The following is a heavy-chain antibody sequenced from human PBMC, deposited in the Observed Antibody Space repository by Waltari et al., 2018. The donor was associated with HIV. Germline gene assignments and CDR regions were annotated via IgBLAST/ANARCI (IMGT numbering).Heavy chain of an antibody. CDR1: GGSIRSRMYH. D-gene: IGHD3-22*01. CDR3: ARHWYYYYDSSGLGAFDI. J-gene: IGHJ3*02. V-gene: IGHV4-39*01. Sequence: QLQLQESGPVLVMPSETLSLTCTVSGGSIRSRMYHLGWIRQPPGQGIGWIGNIYYSGRTYNHPSLKSRVTISVDTSKNQCSLKLSSVTAADTAVYYCARHWYYYYDSSGLGAFDIWGQGTMVTVSS. CDR2: IYYSGRT.